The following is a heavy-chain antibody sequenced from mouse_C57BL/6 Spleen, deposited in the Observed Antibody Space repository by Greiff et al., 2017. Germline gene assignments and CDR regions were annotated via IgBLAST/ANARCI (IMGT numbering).Heavy chain of an antibody. V-gene: IGHV1-55*01. CDR1: GYTFTSYW. J-gene: IGHJ3*01. CDR3: ARVRLRREFAY. Sequence: VQLQQSGAELVKPGASVKMSCKASGYTFTSYWITWVKQRPGHGLEWIGDIYPGSGSTNYNEKFKSKATLTVDTSSSTAYMQLSSLTSEDSAVYYCARVRLRREFAYWGQGTLVTVSA. D-gene: IGHD2-4*01. CDR2: IYPGSGST.